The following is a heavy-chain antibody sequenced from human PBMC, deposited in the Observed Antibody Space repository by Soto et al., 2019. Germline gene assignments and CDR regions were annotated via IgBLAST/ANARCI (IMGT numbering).Heavy chain of an antibody. J-gene: IGHJ4*02. CDR3: ARDESAGSSIRY. V-gene: IGHV3-21*01. CDR2: ISNGGNYI. Sequence: EVQVVESGGGLVKPGGSLRLSCTASGSPFSTYGMNWVRQAPGKGLEWVSSISNGGNYIYYADSVHGRFTISRDNAKNSLYLHMNSLRAEDAAVYFCARDESAGSSIRYWGKGKLVTVSS. CDR1: GSPFSTYG. D-gene: IGHD3-3*02.